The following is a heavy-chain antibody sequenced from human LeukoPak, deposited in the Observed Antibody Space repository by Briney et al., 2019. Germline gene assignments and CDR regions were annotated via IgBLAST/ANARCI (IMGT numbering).Heavy chain of an antibody. V-gene: IGHV3-74*01. CDR2: IKTDGSYT. J-gene: IGHJ4*02. CDR3: AGGGSGYINY. Sequence: GGSLRLSCTASRFTFSSYWMHWVRQTPGKGLVWVSRIKTDGSYTNYADSVKGRFTISRDNAKNTLYLRMNSLRAEDTAVYYCAGGGSGYINYWGQGTLVTVSS. D-gene: IGHD5-12*01. CDR1: RFTFSSYW.